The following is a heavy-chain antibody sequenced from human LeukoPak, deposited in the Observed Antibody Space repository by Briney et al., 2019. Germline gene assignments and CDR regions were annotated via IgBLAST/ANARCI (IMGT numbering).Heavy chain of an antibody. V-gene: IGHV4-39*07. Sequence: SETLSLTCNVSGGSISTSSYYWGWIRQSPVKGLEWIGNLDFSGRTNYNPSLKSRVTISVDTSKNQISLKLRSVTAADTAVYYCAREAPISDSGNYYKSLGYWGQGTLVTVSS. J-gene: IGHJ4*02. CDR3: AREAPISDSGNYYKSLGY. CDR2: LDFSGRT. D-gene: IGHD3-10*01. CDR1: GGSISTSSYY.